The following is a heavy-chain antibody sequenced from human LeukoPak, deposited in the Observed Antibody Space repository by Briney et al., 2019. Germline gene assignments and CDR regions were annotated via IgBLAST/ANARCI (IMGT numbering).Heavy chain of an antibody. V-gene: IGHV1-2*02. CDR2: INPNNGGT. CDR1: GYTFTGNH. CDR3: ARGAGPKAFDV. J-gene: IGHJ3*01. Sequence: VASVKVSCKASGYTFTGNHLHWVRQPPGQGLQWMGWINPNNGGTSFAQNFQGRVTLTRDTSISTAYMELSTLRSDDTAVYYCARGAGPKAFDVWGQGTMVTVST.